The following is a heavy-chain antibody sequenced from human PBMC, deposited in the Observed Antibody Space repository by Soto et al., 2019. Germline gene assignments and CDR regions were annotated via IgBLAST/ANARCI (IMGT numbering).Heavy chain of an antibody. J-gene: IGHJ5*02. CDR3: ARGPLRYGDYAGWFDP. Sequence: SETLSLTCTVSGGSISSSSYYWGWIRQPPGKGLEWIGSIYYSGSTYYNPSLKSRVTISVDTSKNQFSLKLSSVTAADTAVYYCARGPLRYGDYAGWFDPWAQGTLVTVSS. CDR1: GGSISSSSYY. V-gene: IGHV4-39*01. CDR2: IYYSGST. D-gene: IGHD4-17*01.